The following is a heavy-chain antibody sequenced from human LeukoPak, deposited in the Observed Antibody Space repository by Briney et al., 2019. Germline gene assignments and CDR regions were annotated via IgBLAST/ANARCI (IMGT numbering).Heavy chain of an antibody. CDR2: IRSKANSYAT. Sequence: PGGSLRLSCAASGFTFSGSAMHWVRQASGKGLEWVGRIRSKANSYATAYAASVKGRFTISRDDSKNPAYLQMNSLKTEDTAVYYCTISSSSENFDYWGQGTLVTVSS. D-gene: IGHD6-6*01. CDR3: TISSSSENFDY. V-gene: IGHV3-73*01. J-gene: IGHJ4*02. CDR1: GFTFSGSA.